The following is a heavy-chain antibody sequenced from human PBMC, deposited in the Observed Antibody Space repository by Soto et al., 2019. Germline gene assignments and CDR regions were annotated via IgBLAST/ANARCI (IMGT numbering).Heavy chain of an antibody. V-gene: IGHV4-38-2*01. CDR2: IYHSGST. D-gene: IGHD2-2*02. CDR1: GYSISSGYY. CDR3: ARVPYQLLYYGDDY. Sequence: SETLSLTCAASGYSISSGYYWGWIRQPPGKGLEWIGSIYHSGSTYYNPSLKSRVTISVDTSKNQFSLKLSSVTAADTAVYYCARVPYQLLYYGDDYWGQGTPVTVSS. J-gene: IGHJ4*02.